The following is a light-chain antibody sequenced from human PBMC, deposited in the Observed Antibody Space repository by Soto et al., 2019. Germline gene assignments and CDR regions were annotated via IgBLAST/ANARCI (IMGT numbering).Light chain of an antibody. CDR2: AAS. Sequence: DIQMTQSPSSVSASVGDRVTITCRASQVINNWLAWYQQKPGKAPNLLIYAASTLQTGVPSRFSGSGSGTDFPLTISSLQPEDFATSYCQQANSFPFAFGPGTKVDIK. J-gene: IGKJ3*01. V-gene: IGKV1-12*01. CDR3: QQANSFPFA. CDR1: QVINNW.